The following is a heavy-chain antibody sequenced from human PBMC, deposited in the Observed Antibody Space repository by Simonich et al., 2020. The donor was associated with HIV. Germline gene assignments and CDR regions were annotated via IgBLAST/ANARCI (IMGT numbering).Heavy chain of an antibody. CDR1: GGTFNNYT. J-gene: IGHJ4*02. CDR2: VIPVLGVA. D-gene: IGHD4-17*01. Sequence: QVQLVQSGAEVKKPGSSVKVSCKASGGTFNNYTINWVRQAPGQGLEGRGGVIPVLGVANYAKKFQVRVKITANKSTRTGYRELSSLRSEDTAVYYCARGLRWSPIDLWGQGTLGIVSS. CDR3: ARGLRWSPIDL. V-gene: IGHV1-69*10.